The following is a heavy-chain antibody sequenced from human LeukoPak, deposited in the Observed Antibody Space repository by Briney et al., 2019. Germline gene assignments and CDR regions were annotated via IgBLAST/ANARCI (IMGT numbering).Heavy chain of an antibody. J-gene: IGHJ3*02. CDR1: GYTFTGYY. D-gene: IGHD3-10*01. CDR3: ASPRRNRKELLWFGETSHDAFDI. Sequence: ASVKVSCKAFGYTFTGYYMHWVRQAPGQGLEWMGRFDPNNGGTSYAQKFQGRVTITRDTSISTAYMELSRLRSDDTAVYYCASPRRNRKELLWFGETSHDAFDIWGQGTMVTVSS. CDR2: FDPNNGGT. V-gene: IGHV1-2*06.